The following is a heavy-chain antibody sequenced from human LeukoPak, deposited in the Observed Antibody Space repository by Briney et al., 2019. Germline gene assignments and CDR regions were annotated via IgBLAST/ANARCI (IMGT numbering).Heavy chain of an antibody. CDR2: IYSNGST. CDR3: ARENDWGFRRFDF. V-gene: IGHV4-4*07. CDR1: SGSISDYY. D-gene: IGHD7-27*01. J-gene: IGHJ4*02. Sequence: SETLSLTCTVSSGSISDYYWSWIRQPAGKGLEWIGRIYSNGSTSYDPSLKSRVTMSVDTSENQFSLKLTSVTAADTAMYYCARENDWGFRRFDFWGQGTLVTVSS.